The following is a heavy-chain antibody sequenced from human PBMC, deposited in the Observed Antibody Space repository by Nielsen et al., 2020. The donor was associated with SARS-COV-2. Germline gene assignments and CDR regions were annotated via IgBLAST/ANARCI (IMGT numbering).Heavy chain of an antibody. CDR2: IGGSGSRT. V-gene: IGHV3-23*01. D-gene: IGHD6-13*01. CDR3: AKDLSSSSWPTNYYYYYGMDV. J-gene: IGHJ6*02. Sequence: WIRQPPGKGLEWVSTIGGSGSRTSYADSVKGRFTISRDNSKNTLYLQMNSLRAEDTAVYYCAKDLSSSSWPTNYYYYYGMDVWGQGTTVTVSS.